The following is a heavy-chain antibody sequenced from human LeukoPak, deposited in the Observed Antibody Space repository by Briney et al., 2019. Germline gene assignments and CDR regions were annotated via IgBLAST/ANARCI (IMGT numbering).Heavy chain of an antibody. D-gene: IGHD3-22*01. CDR1: GYTFTGYY. CDR2: VNPNSGGT. J-gene: IGHJ4*02. CDR3: ARDSSGYDPFDY. Sequence: ASVKVSCKASGYTFTGYYMHWVRQAPGQGLEWMGWVNPNSGGTNYAQKFQGRVIMTRDTSISTAYMELSRLRSDDTAVYYCARDSSGYDPFDYWGQGTLVTVSS. V-gene: IGHV1-2*02.